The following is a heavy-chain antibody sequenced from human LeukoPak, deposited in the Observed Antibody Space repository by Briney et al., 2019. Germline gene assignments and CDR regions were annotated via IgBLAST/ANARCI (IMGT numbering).Heavy chain of an antibody. V-gene: IGHV3-7*01. Sequence: GGSLRLSCAASGFTFSSYWMSWVRQAPGKGLEWVANIKLDGSEKYYVDSVKGRFTISRDNAKNSLYLQMNSLRAEDTAVYYCARAVLGDYFDYWGQGTLVTVSS. J-gene: IGHJ4*02. CDR1: GFTFSSYW. CDR2: IKLDGSEK. CDR3: ARAVLGDYFDY. D-gene: IGHD5/OR15-5a*01.